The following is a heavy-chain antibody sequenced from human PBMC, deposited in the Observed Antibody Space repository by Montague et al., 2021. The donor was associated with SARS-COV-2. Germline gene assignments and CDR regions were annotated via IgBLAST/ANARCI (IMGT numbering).Heavy chain of an antibody. J-gene: IGHJ6*03. CDR3: ASHLMGALSYYMDV. V-gene: IGHV4-39*01. D-gene: IGHD2/OR15-2a*01. Sequence: SETLSLTCTVSGGSISNSSCYCVWIRQPTGKGLEWIGSNYYSGSYYYNPSLKSRVTISVDTSKNQSSLKLSSVTAPDTAVYYCASHLMGALSYYMDVWGKGTTVTVSS. CDR2: NYYSGSY. CDR1: GGSISNSSCY.